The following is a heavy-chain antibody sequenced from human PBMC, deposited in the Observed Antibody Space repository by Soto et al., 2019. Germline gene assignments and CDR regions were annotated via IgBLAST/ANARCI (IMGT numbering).Heavy chain of an antibody. D-gene: IGHD1-26*01. V-gene: IGHV4-30-2*01. CDR2: IYHSGST. CDR3: ARAGYSGSYLDY. CDR1: GGSISSGGYS. Sequence: SETLSLTFAVSGGSISSGGYSWSWIRQPPGKGLEWIGYIYHSGSTYYNPSLKSRVTISVDRSKNQFSLKLSSVTAADTAVYYCARAGYSGSYLDYWGQGTLVTVS. J-gene: IGHJ4*02.